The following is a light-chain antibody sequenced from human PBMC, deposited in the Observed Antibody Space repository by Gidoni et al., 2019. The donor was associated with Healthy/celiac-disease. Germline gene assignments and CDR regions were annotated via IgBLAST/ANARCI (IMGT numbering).Light chain of an antibody. Sequence: ELVLTQSPAPLSLSPGERATLSCRPSQSVSSYLAWYQQKPGQAPRLLIYDASNRATGIPARFSGSGSGTDFTLTISSLEPEDFAVYYCQQRSNWPPAWTFGQGTKVEIK. J-gene: IGKJ1*01. CDR2: DAS. V-gene: IGKV3-11*01. CDR1: QSVSSY. CDR3: QQRSNWPPAWT.